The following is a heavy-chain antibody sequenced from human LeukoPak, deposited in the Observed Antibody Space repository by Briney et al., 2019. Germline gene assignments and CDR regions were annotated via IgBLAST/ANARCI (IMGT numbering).Heavy chain of an antibody. J-gene: IGHJ4*02. Sequence: ASVKVSCKASGYTFTSYYTHWVRQAPGQGLEWMGIINPSGGSTSYAQKFQGRVTMTRDTSTSTVYMELSSLRSEDTAVYYCARDRGAPYFDYWGQGTLVTVSS. D-gene: IGHD1-26*01. CDR1: GYTFTSYY. CDR2: INPSGGST. CDR3: ARDRGAPYFDY. V-gene: IGHV1-46*01.